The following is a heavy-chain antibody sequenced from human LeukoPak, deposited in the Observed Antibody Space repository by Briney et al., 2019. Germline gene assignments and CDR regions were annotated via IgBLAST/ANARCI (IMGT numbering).Heavy chain of an antibody. CDR1: GYTFTSYY. V-gene: IGHV1-46*04. CDR2: INPSGGST. Sequence: ASVKVSCKASGYTFTSYYMHWVRQAPGQGLEWMGIINPSGGSTSYAQKLQGRVTMTRDMSTSTVYMELSSLRSEDTAVYYCARDGNYDSSGYYHQLDYWGQGTLVTVSS. J-gene: IGHJ4*02. CDR3: ARDGNYDSSGYYHQLDY. D-gene: IGHD3-22*01.